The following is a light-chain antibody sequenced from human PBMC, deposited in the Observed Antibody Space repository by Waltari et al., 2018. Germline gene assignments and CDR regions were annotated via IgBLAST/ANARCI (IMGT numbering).Light chain of an antibody. CDR3: SSYAATNNLRNV. Sequence: QSALTQPPSASGSEGQSVPISCSGAFKYVSWYQKHPGKAPKLLIYDVFERPSGVTDRFSGSQSGDTATLTVSWVQFEDEAVYYCSSYAATNNLRNVFGTGTRLTVL. CDR2: DVF. CDR1: AFKY. V-gene: IGLV2-8*01. J-gene: IGLJ1*01.